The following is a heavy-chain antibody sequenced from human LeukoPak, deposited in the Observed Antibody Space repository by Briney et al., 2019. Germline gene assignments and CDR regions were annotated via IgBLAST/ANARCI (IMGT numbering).Heavy chain of an antibody. CDR1: GGSFSGYY. D-gene: IGHD4-23*01. CDR2: INHSGST. CDR3: ATSRSPQLRWEYYFDY. Sequence: SETLSLTCAVYGGSFSGYYWSWIRQPPGKGLEWIGEINHSGSTNYNPSLKSRVTISVDTSKNQFSLKLSSVTAADTAVYYCATSRSPQLRWEYYFDYWGQGTLVTVSS. J-gene: IGHJ4*02. V-gene: IGHV4-34*01.